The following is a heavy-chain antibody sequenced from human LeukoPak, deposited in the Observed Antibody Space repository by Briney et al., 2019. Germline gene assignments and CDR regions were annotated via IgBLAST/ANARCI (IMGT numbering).Heavy chain of an antibody. J-gene: IGHJ5*02. CDR3: ARGGPRMTTVVTSAIRRYNWFDP. D-gene: IGHD4-23*01. V-gene: IGHV4-39*07. CDR1: GGSISSSSYY. CDR2: IYYSGST. Sequence: PSETLSLTCTVSGGSISSSSYYWGWIRQPPGKGLEWIGSIYYSGSTYYNPSLKSRVTISVDTSKNQFSLKLSSVTAADTAVYYCARGGPRMTTVVTSAIRRYNWFDPWGQGTLVTVSS.